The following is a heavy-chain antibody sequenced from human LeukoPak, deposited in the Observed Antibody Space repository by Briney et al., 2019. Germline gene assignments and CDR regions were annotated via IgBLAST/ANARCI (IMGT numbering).Heavy chain of an antibody. Sequence: GASVKVSCKASGYTFINYGISWVRQAPGQGLEWMGWISGYNGNTNYAQKLQGRVTMTTDTSRSTAYMELSSLRSEDTAVYYCARGGGTTWGGHNWFDPWGQGTLVTVSS. CDR2: ISGYNGNT. V-gene: IGHV1-18*01. CDR1: GYTFINYG. D-gene: IGHD1-7*01. J-gene: IGHJ5*02. CDR3: ARGGGTTWGGHNWFDP.